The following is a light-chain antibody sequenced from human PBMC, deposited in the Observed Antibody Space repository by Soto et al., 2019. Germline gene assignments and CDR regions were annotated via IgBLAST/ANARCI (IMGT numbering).Light chain of an antibody. Sequence: QLVLTQSPSASASLGASVKLTCTLSSGHSSYAIAWHQQQPEKGPRYLMNLNSDGSHSKGDGIPDRFSGSSSGAERYLTISSLQSEDEADYYCQTWGTGFWVFGGGTKVTVL. V-gene: IGLV4-69*01. CDR1: SGHSSYA. CDR2: LNSDGSH. CDR3: QTWGTGFWV. J-gene: IGLJ3*02.